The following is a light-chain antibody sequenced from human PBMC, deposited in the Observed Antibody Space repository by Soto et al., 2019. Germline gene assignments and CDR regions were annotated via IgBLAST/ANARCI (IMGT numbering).Light chain of an antibody. CDR1: QSVSSW. V-gene: IGKV1-5*03. J-gene: IGKJ5*01. CDR3: QQSYRTPPIT. Sequence: DLQITQSPSTLSASVGDRVTITCRASQSVSSWLAWYQQKPGKAPKLLIYKASSLQSGVSSRFSGSGSGTEFTLTISSLQPDDFATYYCQQSYRTPPITFGQGTRLEIK. CDR2: KAS.